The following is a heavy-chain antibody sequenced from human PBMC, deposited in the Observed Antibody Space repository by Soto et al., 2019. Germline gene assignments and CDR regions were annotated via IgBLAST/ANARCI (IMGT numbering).Heavy chain of an antibody. CDR3: VSDGPVSSRSDCFRHFKY. V-gene: IGHV3-7*03. D-gene: IGHD5-12*01. Sequence: LRLYCVASGFSISPYWMSWVRQAPGKGLEWVANIKEDGSAARYVDSARDRFLISRDNTKNSLYLQMTSLRAEDTAIYYCVSDGPVSSRSDCFRHFKYWGRGTWVTVYS. CDR1: GFSISPYW. CDR2: IKEDGSAA. J-gene: IGHJ4*02.